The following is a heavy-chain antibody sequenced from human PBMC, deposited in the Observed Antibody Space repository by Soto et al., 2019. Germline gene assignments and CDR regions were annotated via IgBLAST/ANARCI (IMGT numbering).Heavy chain of an antibody. V-gene: IGHV3-30-3*01. CDR3: ASDISSGWPGNDY. CDR1: GFTFSSYA. D-gene: IGHD6-19*01. CDR2: ISYDGSNK. J-gene: IGHJ4*02. Sequence: QVQLVESGGGVVQPGRSLRLSCAASGFTFSSYAMHWVRQAPGKGLEWVAVISYDGSNKYYADSVKGRFTISRDNSKNTLYLQMNSLRAEDTAVYYCASDISSGWPGNDYWGQGNLVTVSS.